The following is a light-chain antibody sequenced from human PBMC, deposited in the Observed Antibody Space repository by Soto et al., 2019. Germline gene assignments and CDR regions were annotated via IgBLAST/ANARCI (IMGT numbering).Light chain of an antibody. CDR2: GAS. V-gene: IGKV3-20*01. J-gene: IGKJ5*01. CDR1: QSVISN. CDR3: QEYGSSRRP. Sequence: EIVMTQSPATLSVSPGERATLSCRASQSVISNLAWYQQKPGQAPRLLISGASTRATGIPDRFSGSGCEPEFTLTSARLEPEDFAVYYWQEYGSSRRPCGQGTRLEIK.